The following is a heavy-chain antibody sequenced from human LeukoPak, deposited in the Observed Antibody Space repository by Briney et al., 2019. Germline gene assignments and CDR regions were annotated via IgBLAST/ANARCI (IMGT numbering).Heavy chain of an antibody. CDR2: ISAYNGNT. Sequence: ASVKVSCKASGYTFTSYGISWVRQAPGRGLEWMGWISAYNGNTNYAQKLQGRVTMTTDTSTSTAYMELRSLRSDDTAVYYCARCLYNYYDSSGYYEDWFDPWGQGTLVTVSS. CDR1: GYTFTSYG. CDR3: ARCLYNYYDSSGYYEDWFDP. J-gene: IGHJ5*02. D-gene: IGHD3-22*01. V-gene: IGHV1-18*01.